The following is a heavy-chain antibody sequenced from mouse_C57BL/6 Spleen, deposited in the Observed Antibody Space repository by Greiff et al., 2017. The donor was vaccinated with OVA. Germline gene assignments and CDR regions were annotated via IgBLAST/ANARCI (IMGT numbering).Heavy chain of an antibody. Sequence: VQLQQSGAELVRPGASVTLSCKASGYTFTDYEMHWVKQTPVHGLEWIGAIDPETGGTAYNQKFKGKAILTADKSSSTAYMELRSLTSEDSAVYYCTRYRWLLTDYWGQGTTLTVSS. CDR2: IDPETGGT. CDR3: TRYRWLLTDY. D-gene: IGHD2-3*01. V-gene: IGHV1-15*01. J-gene: IGHJ2*01. CDR1: GYTFTDYE.